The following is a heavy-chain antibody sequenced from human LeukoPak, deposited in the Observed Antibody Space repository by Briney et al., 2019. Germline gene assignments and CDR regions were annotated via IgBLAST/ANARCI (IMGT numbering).Heavy chain of an antibody. CDR2: ISSSGSTI. CDR3: ARDFSNTGYSSGWYFVDYFDY. Sequence: GGSLRLSCAASGFTFSSYEMNWVRQAPGKALEWVSYISSSGSTIYYADSVKGRFTISRDNAKNSLYLQMNSLRAEDTAVYYCARDFSNTGYSSGWYFVDYFDYWGQGTLVTVSS. CDR1: GFTFSSYE. V-gene: IGHV3-48*03. D-gene: IGHD6-19*01. J-gene: IGHJ4*02.